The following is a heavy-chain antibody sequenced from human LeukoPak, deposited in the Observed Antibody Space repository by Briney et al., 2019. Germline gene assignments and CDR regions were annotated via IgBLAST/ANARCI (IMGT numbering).Heavy chain of an antibody. V-gene: IGHV3-30*02. CDR1: GFTFSSYG. CDR3: ARDYYGSARNFDY. Sequence: QPGGSLRLSCAASGFTFSSYGMHWVRQAPGKGLEWVAFIRYDGSNKYYADSVKGRFTVSRDNSKDTLYLQMNSLRAEDTAVYYCARDYYGSARNFDYWGQGTLVTVSS. J-gene: IGHJ4*02. CDR2: IRYDGSNK. D-gene: IGHD3-10*01.